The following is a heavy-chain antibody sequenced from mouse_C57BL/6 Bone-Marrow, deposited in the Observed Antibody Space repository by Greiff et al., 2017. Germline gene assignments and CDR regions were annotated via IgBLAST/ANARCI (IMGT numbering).Heavy chain of an antibody. Sequence: EVKLVESGGGLVQSGRSLRLSCATSGFTFSDFYMEWVRQAPGKGLEWIAASRNKANDYTTEYSASVKGRFIVSRDTSQSILYLQMNALRAEDTAIYYCAREPPDYYGPYWYFDVWGTGTTVTVSS. D-gene: IGHD1-1*01. V-gene: IGHV7-1*01. CDR2: SRNKANDYTT. CDR3: AREPPDYYGPYWYFDV. J-gene: IGHJ1*03. CDR1: GFTFSDFY.